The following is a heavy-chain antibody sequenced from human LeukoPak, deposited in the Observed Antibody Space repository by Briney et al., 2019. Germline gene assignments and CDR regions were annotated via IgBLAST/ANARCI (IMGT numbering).Heavy chain of an antibody. V-gene: IGHV3-30*18. CDR2: ISYDGSNK. CDR3: AKGRAKATVTTGDH. Sequence: GGSLRLSCAASGFTFSNYGMHWVRQAPGKGLEWVAVISYDGSNKYYADSVKGRFAISRDNSKNTLYLQMNSLRAEDTAVYYCAKGRAKATVTTGDHWGQGTLATVSS. J-gene: IGHJ4*02. D-gene: IGHD4-17*01. CDR1: GFTFSNYG.